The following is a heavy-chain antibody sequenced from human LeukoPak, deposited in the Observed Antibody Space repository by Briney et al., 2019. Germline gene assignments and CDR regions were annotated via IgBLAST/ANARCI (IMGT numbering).Heavy chain of an antibody. Sequence: ASVKVSCKASGYTFNSYGISWVRQAPGQGLEWMGWISAYNGNTNYAQKLQGRVTMTTDTSTSTAYMELRSLRSDDTAVYYCARDGALYYDSSGYLDYWGQGTLVTVSS. CDR1: GYTFNSYG. V-gene: IGHV1-18*01. CDR2: ISAYNGNT. J-gene: IGHJ4*02. D-gene: IGHD3-22*01. CDR3: ARDGALYYDSSGYLDY.